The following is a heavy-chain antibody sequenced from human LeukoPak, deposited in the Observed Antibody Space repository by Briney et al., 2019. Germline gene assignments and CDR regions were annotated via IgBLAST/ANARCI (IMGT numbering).Heavy chain of an antibody. CDR2: ISSSGSTI. V-gene: IGHV3-48*03. J-gene: IGHJ4*02. CDR3: ARSDRFTVSKY. CDR1: GFTFSSYE. Sequence: PGGSLRLSCAASGFTFSSYEMNWVRQAPGKGLEWVSYISSSGSTIYYADSVKGRFTISRDNAKNSLYLQMNSLRAEDTAVYYCARSDRFTVSKYWGQGTLVTVSS. D-gene: IGHD4-17*01.